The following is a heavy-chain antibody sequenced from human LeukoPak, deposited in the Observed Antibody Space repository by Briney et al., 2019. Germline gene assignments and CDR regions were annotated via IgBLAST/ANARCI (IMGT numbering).Heavy chain of an antibody. J-gene: IGHJ4*02. CDR1: GYSISSGYY. CDR3: ARGVVVPAAPFDY. D-gene: IGHD2-2*01. Sequence: PSETLSLTCAVSGYSISSGYYWGWIRQPPGKGLEWIGSIYHSGGTYYNPSLKSRVTISVDTSKNQFSLKLSSVTAADTAVYYCARGVVVPAAPFDYWGQGTLVTVSS. CDR2: IYHSGGT. V-gene: IGHV4-38-2*01.